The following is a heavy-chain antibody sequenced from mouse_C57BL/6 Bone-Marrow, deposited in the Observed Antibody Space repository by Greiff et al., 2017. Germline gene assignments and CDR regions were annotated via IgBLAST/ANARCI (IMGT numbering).Heavy chain of an antibody. D-gene: IGHD3-2*02. J-gene: IGHJ4*01. CDR3: ARHSSGYLDAMDY. V-gene: IGHV3-6*01. CDR1: GYSITSGYY. Sequence: EVQRVESGPGLVKPSQSLSLTCSVTGYSITSGYYWNWIRQFPGNKLEWMGYISYDGSNNYNPSLKNRISITRDTSKNQFFLKLNSVTTEDTATYYCARHSSGYLDAMDYWGQGTSVTVSS. CDR2: ISYDGSN.